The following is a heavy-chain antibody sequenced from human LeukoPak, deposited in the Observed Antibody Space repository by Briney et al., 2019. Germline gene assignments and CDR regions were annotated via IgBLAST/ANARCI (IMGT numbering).Heavy chain of an antibody. CDR2: IYYSGST. CDR1: GVSISSYY. J-gene: IGHJ4*02. CDR3: ARRHDPSSSWPY. V-gene: IGHV4-59*08. D-gene: IGHD6-13*01. Sequence: PSETLSLTCTVSGVSISSYYWSWIRQPPGKGLEWIGYIYYSGSTNYNPSLKSRVTISVDTSKNQFSLKLSSVTAADTAVYYCARRHDPSSSWPYWGQGTLVTVSS.